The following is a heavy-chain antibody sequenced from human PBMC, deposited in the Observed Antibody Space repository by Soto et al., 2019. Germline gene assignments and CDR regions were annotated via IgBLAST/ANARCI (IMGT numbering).Heavy chain of an antibody. V-gene: IGHV4-39*01. Sequence: QLQLQESGPRLVKPSETLSLTCTVSGGSTKSSSYYWGWIRQSPGKTLEWIGHIYYVGNTYYNPSLKSRVTMSLDTSKNQFSLKLSSVTAADTAVYYCARRHANSWFTFNHWGQGTLVTVSS. CDR2: IYYVGNT. J-gene: IGHJ4*02. CDR3: ARRHANSWFTFNH. D-gene: IGHD6-13*01. CDR1: GGSTKSSSYY.